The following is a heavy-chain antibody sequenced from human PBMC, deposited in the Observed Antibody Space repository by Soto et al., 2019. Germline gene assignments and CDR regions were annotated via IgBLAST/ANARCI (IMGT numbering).Heavy chain of an antibody. V-gene: IGHV3-48*03. D-gene: IGHD3-16*01. CDR2: ISSSGSTI. Sequence: GGSLRLSCAASGFTFSSYEMNWVRQAPGKGLEWVSYISSSGSTIYCADSVKGRFTISRDNAKNSLYLQMNSLRAEDTAVYYCARVADYVWGSYPKMYGMDVWGQGTTVTVSS. J-gene: IGHJ6*02. CDR3: ARVADYVWGSYPKMYGMDV. CDR1: GFTFSSYE.